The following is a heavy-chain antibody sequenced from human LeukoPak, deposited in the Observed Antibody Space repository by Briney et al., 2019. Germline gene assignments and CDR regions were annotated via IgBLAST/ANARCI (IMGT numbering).Heavy chain of an antibody. V-gene: IGHV3-23*01. Sequence: GGSLRLSCTASGFIFSNYAMSWVRQAPGNGLEWVSGISASGGNTYYADSVKGRFTISRDNSRNTLYVQMNSLRAEDTAVYYCANFERTVAGPYNWFDPWGQGTLVTVSS. CDR1: GFIFSNYA. CDR2: ISASGGNT. D-gene: IGHD6-19*01. CDR3: ANFERTVAGPYNWFDP. J-gene: IGHJ5*02.